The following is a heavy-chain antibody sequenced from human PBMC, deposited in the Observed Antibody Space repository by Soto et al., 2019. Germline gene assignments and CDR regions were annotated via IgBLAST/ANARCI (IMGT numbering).Heavy chain of an antibody. D-gene: IGHD2-15*01. J-gene: IGHJ6*02. Sequence: ASVKVSCKASGATFSSYAVSWVRQAPGQGLEWMGGIIPIFGTANYAQKFQGRVTITADESTSTAYMELSSLRSEDTAVYYCAIVKPIIRHRYSRSTHVCDQGTTVTGSS. CDR2: IIPIFGTA. CDR3: AIVKPIIRHRYSRSTHV. CDR1: GATFSSYA. V-gene: IGHV1-69*13.